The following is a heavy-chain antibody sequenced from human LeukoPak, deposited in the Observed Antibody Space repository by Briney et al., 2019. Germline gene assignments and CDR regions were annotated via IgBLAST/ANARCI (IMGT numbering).Heavy chain of an antibody. J-gene: IGHJ2*01. CDR1: GASISPFS. D-gene: IGHD1-1*01. Sequence: SETLSLTCTVSGASISPFSWSWIRQPPGKGLEYIGYISYNRNTNYNPSLYSRVTISIDTSKNQFSLQLNSVTAADTAVYYCARSQAQLFNSYFDLWGRGTLVTVSS. V-gene: IGHV4-59*01. CDR2: ISYNRNT. CDR3: ARSQAQLFNSYFDL.